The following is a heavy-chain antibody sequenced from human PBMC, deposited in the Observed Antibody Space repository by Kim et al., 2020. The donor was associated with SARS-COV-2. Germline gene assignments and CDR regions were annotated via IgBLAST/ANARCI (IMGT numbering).Heavy chain of an antibody. D-gene: IGHD2-8*02. J-gene: IGHJ1*01. Sequence: GGSLRLSCAASGFTLSSYWMHWVRQVPGRGLEWVPVIVLAGITKPFVDSLKGGFTFPREKPRRPLYFKWNNLGAEDPLVYYFQGGGRVISGGGQHWG. V-gene: IGHV3-7*01. CDR2: IVLAGITK. CDR1: GFTLSSYW. CDR3: QGGGRVISGGGQH.